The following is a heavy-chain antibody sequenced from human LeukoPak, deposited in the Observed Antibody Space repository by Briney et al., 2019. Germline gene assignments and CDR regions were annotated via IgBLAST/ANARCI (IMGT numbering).Heavy chain of an antibody. CDR3: ARSSGYDSPLYY. Sequence: GGSLRLSCAASGFTFSSYSMNWVRQAPGKGLEWASSISSSSSYIYYADSVKGRFTISRDNAKNSLYLQMNSLRAEDTAVYYCARSSGYDSPLYYWGQGTLVTVSS. CDR1: GFTFSSYS. J-gene: IGHJ4*02. V-gene: IGHV3-21*01. D-gene: IGHD5-12*01. CDR2: ISSSSSYI.